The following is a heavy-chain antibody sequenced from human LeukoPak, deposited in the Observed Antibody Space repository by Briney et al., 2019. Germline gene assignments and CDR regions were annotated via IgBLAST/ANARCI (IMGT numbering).Heavy chain of an antibody. Sequence: ASVKVSCKASGYTFTGYGVSWVRQAPGQGLEWMGWNSVDNGDTNFAQKFQGRVTMTADTSTGTAYMEVRSLRSDDTAVYYCARDPDGGRDFDYWGQGTLVTVSS. D-gene: IGHD3-16*01. J-gene: IGHJ4*02. CDR1: GYTFTGYG. CDR3: ARDPDGGRDFDY. CDR2: NSVDNGDT. V-gene: IGHV1-18*01.